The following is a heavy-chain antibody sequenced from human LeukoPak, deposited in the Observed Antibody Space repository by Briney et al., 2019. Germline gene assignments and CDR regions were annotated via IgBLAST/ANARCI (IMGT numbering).Heavy chain of an antibody. J-gene: IGHJ6*03. Sequence: SETLSLTCTVSGGSISSSHYYWGWIRQPPGKGLEWIANFYFNGDTYYNPSLKSRVTISVDTSKNQVSLKLSSVTAADTAVYFCARDWGVGGRPGYMDVWGKGTTVTVSS. CDR3: ARDWGVGGRPGYMDV. D-gene: IGHD6-6*01. CDR1: GGSISSSHYY. V-gene: IGHV4-39*07. CDR2: FYFNGDT.